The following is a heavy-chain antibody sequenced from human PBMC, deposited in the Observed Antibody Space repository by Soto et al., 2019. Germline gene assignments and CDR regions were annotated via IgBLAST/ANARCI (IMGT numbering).Heavy chain of an antibody. CDR2: IYYSGST. Sequence: SETLSLTCTVSGGSISSYYWSWIRQPPGKGLEWIGYIYYSGSTNYNPSLKSRVTISVDTSKNQFSLKLSSVTAADTAVYYCATSVNSGYDLFFHYYYYMDVWGKGTTVTVSS. V-gene: IGHV4-59*08. CDR3: ATSVNSGYDLFFHYYYYMDV. D-gene: IGHD5-12*01. J-gene: IGHJ6*03. CDR1: GGSISSYY.